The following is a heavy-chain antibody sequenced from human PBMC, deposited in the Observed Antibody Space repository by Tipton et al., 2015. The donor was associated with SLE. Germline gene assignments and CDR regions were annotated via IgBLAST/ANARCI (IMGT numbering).Heavy chain of an antibody. CDR3: ASLGDRGGVVT. Sequence: TLSLTCTVSGAPISSGGYYWSWIRQHPGEGLEWIGYIYNSGSAHYNASPKSRLTISVDTSKNQFSLTLSSVTAADTAVYYCASLGDRGGVVTWGQGTLVTVSS. V-gene: IGHV4-31*03. D-gene: IGHD3-3*01. CDR2: IYNSGSA. CDR1: GAPISSGGYY. J-gene: IGHJ4*02.